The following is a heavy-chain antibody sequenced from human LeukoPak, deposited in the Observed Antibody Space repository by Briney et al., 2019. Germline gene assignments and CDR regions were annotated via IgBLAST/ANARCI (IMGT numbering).Heavy chain of an antibody. V-gene: IGHV4-34*01. J-gene: IGHJ4*02. CDR2: INHSGST. CDR3: ARLGWLQYFDY. D-gene: IGHD5-24*01. CDR1: GGSFSGYY. Sequence: SETLSLTCAVYGGSFSGYYWSWIRQPPGKGLEWIGEINHSGSTNYNPSLKSRVTISVDTSKNQFSLKLSSVTAADTAVYYCARLGWLQYFDYWGQGTLVTVSS.